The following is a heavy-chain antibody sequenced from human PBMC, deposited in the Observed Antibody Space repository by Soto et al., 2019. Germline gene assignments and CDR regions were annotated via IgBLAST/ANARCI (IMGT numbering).Heavy chain of an antibody. J-gene: IGHJ4*02. CDR2: IYHSGST. V-gene: IGHV4-4*02. D-gene: IGHD3-22*01. CDR1: GGSLSSSNC. Sequence: SETLSLTCAVSGGSLSSSNCWSWVRQPPGKGLEWIGEIYHSGSTNYNPSLKSRVTISVDKSKNQFSLKLSSVTAADTAVYYCARKDYYDSSGRSYDYWGQGTLVTVSS. CDR3: ARKDYYDSSGRSYDY.